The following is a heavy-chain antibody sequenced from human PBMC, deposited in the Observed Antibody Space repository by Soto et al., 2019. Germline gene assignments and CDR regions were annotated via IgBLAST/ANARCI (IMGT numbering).Heavy chain of an antibody. J-gene: IGHJ4*02. CDR1: GGSFSGYY. Sequence: SETLSLTCAVYGGSFSGYYWSWIRQPPGKGLEWIGEINHSGSTNYNPSLKSRVTISVDTSKNQFSLKLSSVTAADTAVYYCAGQYCSSTSCYVDYWGQGTLVTVS. V-gene: IGHV4-34*01. CDR3: AGQYCSSTSCYVDY. D-gene: IGHD2-2*01. CDR2: INHSGST.